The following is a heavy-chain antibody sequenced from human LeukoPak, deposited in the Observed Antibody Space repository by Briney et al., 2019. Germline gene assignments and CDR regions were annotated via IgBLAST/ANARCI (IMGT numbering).Heavy chain of an antibody. V-gene: IGHV3-21*01. J-gene: IGHJ4*02. Sequence: GGSLRLSCAASGFTFSSYSMNWVRQAPGKGLKWVPSISSSSSYIYYADSVKGRFTISRDNAKNSLYLQMNSLRAEDTAVYYCARRAFGGVIVPPDYWGQGTLVTVSS. D-gene: IGHD3-16*02. CDR2: ISSSSSYI. CDR1: GFTFSSYS. CDR3: ARRAFGGVIVPPDY.